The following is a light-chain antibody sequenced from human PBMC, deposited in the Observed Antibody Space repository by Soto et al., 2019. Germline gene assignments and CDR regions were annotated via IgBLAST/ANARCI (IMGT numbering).Light chain of an antibody. CDR1: QSVTSSY. CDR3: QQCVTSPLT. Sequence: EIVLTQSPGTLSLSPGERATLSCRASQSVTSSYLAWYQQKPGQAPRLLIYGASSRATGIPDRFSGSGSGTDFTLTISRLEPEDFAVYYCQQCVTSPLTFGGGTKVEIK. CDR2: GAS. J-gene: IGKJ4*01. V-gene: IGKV3-20*01.